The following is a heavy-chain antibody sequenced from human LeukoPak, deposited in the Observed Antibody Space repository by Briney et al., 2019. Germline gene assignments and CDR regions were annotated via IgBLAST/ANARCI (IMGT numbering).Heavy chain of an antibody. Sequence: ASVKVSCKASGYTFTSYGISWVRQAPGQGLEWMGWISAYNGNTNYAQKLQGRVTMTTDTSTSTAYMELRSLRSDDTAVYYCARRSYDILTGYYNFDYWGQGTLVTVSS. CDR1: GYTFTSYG. CDR3: ARRSYDILTGYYNFDY. D-gene: IGHD3-9*01. CDR2: ISAYNGNT. V-gene: IGHV1-18*01. J-gene: IGHJ4*02.